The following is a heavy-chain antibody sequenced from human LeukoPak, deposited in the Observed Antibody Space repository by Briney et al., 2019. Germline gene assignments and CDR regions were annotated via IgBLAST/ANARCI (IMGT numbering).Heavy chain of an antibody. CDR2: IYYSGST. Sequence: SVTLSLTCTVSGGSISSYYWSWIRQPPGKGLEWIGYIYYSGSTNYNPSLKSRVTISVDTSKNQFSLKLSSVTAADTAVYYCARDPSPAHYYYYYGMDVWGKGTTVTVSS. CDR3: ARDPSPAHYYYYYGMDV. D-gene: IGHD2-2*01. J-gene: IGHJ6*04. V-gene: IGHV4-59*01. CDR1: GGSISSYY.